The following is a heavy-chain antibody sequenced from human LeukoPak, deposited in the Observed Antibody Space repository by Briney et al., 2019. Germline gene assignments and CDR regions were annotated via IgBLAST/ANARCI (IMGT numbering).Heavy chain of an antibody. CDR1: GGSISSYY. D-gene: IGHD3-16*01. CDR3: ARDVNRLEY. J-gene: IGHJ4*02. Sequence: SEILSLTCTVSGGSISSYYWIWIRQPPGKGLEWIGYIYYSGTTSYNPSLKSRVTISVDTSKNQFSLMLNSVTAADTAVYYCARDVNRLEYWGQGTLVTVSS. CDR2: IYYSGTT. V-gene: IGHV4-59*01.